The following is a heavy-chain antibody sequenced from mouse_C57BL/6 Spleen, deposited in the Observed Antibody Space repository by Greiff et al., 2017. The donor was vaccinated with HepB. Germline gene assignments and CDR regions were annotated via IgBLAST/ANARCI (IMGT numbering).Heavy chain of an antibody. D-gene: IGHD2-4*01. Sequence: QVHVKQSGPELVKPGASVKISCKASGYTFTDYYINWVKQRPGQGLEWIGWIFPGSGSTYYNEKFKGKATLTVDKSSSTAYMLLSSLTSEDSAVYFCARDDYDGAAWFAYWGQGTLVTVSA. CDR3: ARDDYDGAAWFAY. CDR1: GYTFTDYY. V-gene: IGHV1-75*01. CDR2: IFPGSGST. J-gene: IGHJ3*01.